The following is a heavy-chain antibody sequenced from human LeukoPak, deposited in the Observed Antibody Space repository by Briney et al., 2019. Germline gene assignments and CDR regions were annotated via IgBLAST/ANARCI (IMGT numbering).Heavy chain of an antibody. CDR1: GFTFSSYG. D-gene: IGHD3-22*01. CDR3: ARGRFHYDSSGYSSFYH. CDR2: IRYDGSNK. Sequence: GGSLRLSCAASGFTFSSYGMHWVRQAPGKGLEWVAFIRYDGSNKYYADSVKGRFTISRDNAKNSLFLQMNSLRADDTAVYYCARGRFHYDSSGYSSFYHWGQGALVTVSS. J-gene: IGHJ4*02. V-gene: IGHV3-30*02.